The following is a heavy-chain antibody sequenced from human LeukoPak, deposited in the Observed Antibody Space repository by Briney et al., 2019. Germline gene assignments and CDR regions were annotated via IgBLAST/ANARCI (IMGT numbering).Heavy chain of an antibody. V-gene: IGHV3-30*04. Sequence: GGSLRLSCAASGFTFSSYAMHWVRQAPGKGLEWVAVISYDGSNKYYAGSVKGRFTISRDNSKNTLYLQMNSLRAEDTAVYYCAKDRVKRQWLVFDYWGQGTLVTVSS. CDR1: GFTFSSYA. CDR2: ISYDGSNK. D-gene: IGHD6-19*01. CDR3: AKDRVKRQWLVFDY. J-gene: IGHJ4*02.